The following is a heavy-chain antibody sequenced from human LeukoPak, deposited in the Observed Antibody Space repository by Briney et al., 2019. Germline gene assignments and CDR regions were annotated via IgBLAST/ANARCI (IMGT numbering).Heavy chain of an antibody. Sequence: TGGSLRLSCAASGFSFSLYAMNWIRQAPGKGLEWVSGISASGANTYYADSVEGHFTISRDNSKNTLYLQMNSLRAEDTAVYYCHVYCGGDCYSGGWFDPWGQGTLVTVSS. V-gene: IGHV3-23*01. CDR3: HVYCGGDCYSGGWFDP. J-gene: IGHJ5*02. D-gene: IGHD2-21*01. CDR2: ISASGANT. CDR1: GFSFSLYA.